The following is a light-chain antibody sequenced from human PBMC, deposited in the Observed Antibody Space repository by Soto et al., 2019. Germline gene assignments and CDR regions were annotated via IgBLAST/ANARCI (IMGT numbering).Light chain of an antibody. CDR3: QQYDNLPT. CDR2: DAS. CDR1: RSVSNY. J-gene: IGKJ5*01. Sequence: IQITQSPSSLSASVGDRVTITCRASRSVSNYLNWYQQKPGKAPKLLIYDASNLETGVPSRFSGSGSGTDFTFTISSLQPEDIATYYCQQYDNLPTFGQVTRLEN. V-gene: IGKV1-33*01.